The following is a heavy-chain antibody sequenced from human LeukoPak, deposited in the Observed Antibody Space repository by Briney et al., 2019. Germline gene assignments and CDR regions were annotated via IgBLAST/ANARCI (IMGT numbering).Heavy chain of an antibody. CDR3: ARAVGAAIYFDC. Sequence: SVNVSCKASGGTFSSYAISWVRQAPGQGLEWMGGIIPIFGTANYAQKFQGRVTITADESTSTAYMELSSLRSEDTAVYYCARAVGAAIYFDCGGQGTLVTVSS. D-gene: IGHD1-26*01. CDR2: IIPIFGTA. CDR1: GGTFSSYA. J-gene: IGHJ4*02. V-gene: IGHV1-69*01.